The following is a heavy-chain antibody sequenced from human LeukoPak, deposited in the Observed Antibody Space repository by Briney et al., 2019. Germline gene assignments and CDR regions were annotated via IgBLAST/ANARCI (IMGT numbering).Heavy chain of an antibody. Sequence: SQTLSLTCTVSGGSISSGDYYWSWIRQPPGKGLEWIGYIYYSGSTYYNPSLKSRVTISVDTSKNQFSLRLNSVTAADTAVYYCARSRAFNSGAFDPWGQGSLVTVSS. D-gene: IGHD1-26*01. CDR1: GGSISSGDYY. CDR2: IYYSGST. V-gene: IGHV4-30-4*01. CDR3: ARSRAFNSGAFDP. J-gene: IGHJ5*02.